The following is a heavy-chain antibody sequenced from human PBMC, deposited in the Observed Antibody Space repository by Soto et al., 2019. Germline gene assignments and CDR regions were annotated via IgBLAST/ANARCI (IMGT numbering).Heavy chain of an antibody. CDR3: ARAWDVAGVVAATLEY. Sequence: QVQLVESGGGVVQPGRSLRLSCAASGFTFSSYGMHWVRQAPGKGLEWVAVISYDGSNKYYADYVKGRFTISRDNSKNTLYLQMNSLSAEDTAVYYGARAWDVAGVVAATLEYWGQGPLVTVSS. CDR1: GFTFSSYG. J-gene: IGHJ4*02. D-gene: IGHD2-15*01. V-gene: IGHV3-30*03. CDR2: ISYDGSNK.